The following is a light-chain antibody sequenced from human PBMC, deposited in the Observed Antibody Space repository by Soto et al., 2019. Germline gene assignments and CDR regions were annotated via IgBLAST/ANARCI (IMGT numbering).Light chain of an antibody. J-gene: IGLJ2*01. Sequence: QSALTQPASVSGSPGQSITISCTGTSSDVGSYNLVSWYQQHPGKAPKLMVYEDSKRPSGVSNRFSGSKSGSTAFLTISGLQTEDEADYYCSSYAGSSTFEVFGGGTKLTVL. CDR3: SSYAGSSTFEV. V-gene: IGLV2-23*02. CDR1: SSDVGSYNL. CDR2: EDS.